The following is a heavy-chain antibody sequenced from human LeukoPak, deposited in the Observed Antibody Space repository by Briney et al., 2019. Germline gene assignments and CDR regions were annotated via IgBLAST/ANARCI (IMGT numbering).Heavy chain of an antibody. CDR2: ISYDGSSK. D-gene: IGHD6-13*01. J-gene: IGHJ4*02. CDR3: AKRSSESPNTQFDY. CDR1: GFTFSSYG. Sequence: PGGSLRLSCAASGFTFSSYGMHWVRQAPGKGLEWVAVISYDGSSKYYADSVKGRFTISRDNSKNTLYLQMNSLRAEDTAVYYCAKRSSESPNTQFDYWGQGTLVTVSS. V-gene: IGHV3-30*18.